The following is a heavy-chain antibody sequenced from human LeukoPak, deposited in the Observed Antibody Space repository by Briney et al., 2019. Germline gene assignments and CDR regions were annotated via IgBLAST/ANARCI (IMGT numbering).Heavy chain of an antibody. J-gene: IGHJ5*02. CDR3: ARETLDLDA. V-gene: IGHV3-48*03. CDR2: TTSSGSTN. CDR1: GFTFSNYE. D-gene: IGHD1-1*01. Sequence: GGSLRLSCAASGFTFSNYEMNSVRQAPGKGLEWISYTTSSGSTNYYADSVKCRFTISRDNAKSSLYLPMPSPSADDTAVSYCARETLDLDAWGQGTLVTVSS.